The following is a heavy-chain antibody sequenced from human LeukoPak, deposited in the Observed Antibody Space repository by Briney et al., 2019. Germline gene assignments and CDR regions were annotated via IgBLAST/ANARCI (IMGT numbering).Heavy chain of an antibody. CDR1: GGSISSYY. V-gene: IGHV4-4*07. Sequence: SETLSLTCTVFGGSISSYYWSWIRQPAGKGREWIGRIYTSGSTNYNPSLKSRVTMSVDTSKNQSSLKLSSVTAADTAVYYCALSLGAGSYYTHWGQGTLVTVSS. J-gene: IGHJ4*02. CDR2: IYTSGST. CDR3: ALSLGAGSYYTH. D-gene: IGHD1-26*01.